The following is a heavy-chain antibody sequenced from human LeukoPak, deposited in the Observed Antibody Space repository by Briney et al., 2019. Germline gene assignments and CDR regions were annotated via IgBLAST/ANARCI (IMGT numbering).Heavy chain of an antibody. D-gene: IGHD3-10*01. CDR3: AKDTDLWFGEFDV. V-gene: IGHV3-23*01. CDR2: VSGSGGSR. CDR1: GFIFKSYA. J-gene: IGHJ4*02. Sequence: GGSLRLSCAASGFIFKSYAMTWVRQAPTKGLEWVSSVSGSGGSRYYTDSVKGRFTISRDNSNNTLYLEMNSLRVGDTAIYYCAKDTDLWFGEFDVWGQGTVVTVSS.